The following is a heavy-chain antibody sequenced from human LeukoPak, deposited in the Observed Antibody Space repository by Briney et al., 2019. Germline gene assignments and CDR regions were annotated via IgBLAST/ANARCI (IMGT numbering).Heavy chain of an antibody. CDR3: ARFGFSAGPLYNNYSGRAV. CDR1: GYNFISYG. D-gene: IGHD1-14*01. CDR2: ISPYNGNT. J-gene: IGHJ6*04. Sequence: GASVTVSCTASGYNFISYGISWVRQAPGRGLEWMGWISPYNGNTNYAQKLQGRVTMTTDTPTSTAYMELRSLRSDDTAVYYCARFGFSAGPLYNNYSGRAVGAKGTTAAVS. V-gene: IGHV1-18*01.